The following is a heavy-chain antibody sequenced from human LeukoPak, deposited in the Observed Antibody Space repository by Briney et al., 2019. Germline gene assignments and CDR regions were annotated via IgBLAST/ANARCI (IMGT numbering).Heavy chain of an antibody. CDR3: ARHVAGCSGGSCGQFDY. CDR2: IYYSGST. D-gene: IGHD2-15*01. Sequence: PSETLSLTCTVSGGSISSYYWSWIRQPPGKGLEWIGYIYYSGSTNYNPSLKSRVTISVDTSKNQFSLKLSSVTAADTAVYYCARHVAGCSGGSCGQFDYWGQGTLVTVSS. V-gene: IGHV4-59*08. CDR1: GGSISSYY. J-gene: IGHJ4*02.